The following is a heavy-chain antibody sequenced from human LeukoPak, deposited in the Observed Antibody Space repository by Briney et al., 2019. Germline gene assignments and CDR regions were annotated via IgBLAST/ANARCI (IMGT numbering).Heavy chain of an antibody. J-gene: IGHJ3*02. D-gene: IGHD2-2*01. Sequence: GGSLRLSCAASGFTFSSHAMNWVRQPPGKGLDWVSSIDKSGDGAFYADPVKGRFTISRDNSKNTLYLQMNSLRREDTAVYYCARRGGTSGWGAFDIWGQGTMVTVSS. CDR3: ARRGGTSGWGAFDI. CDR1: GFTFSSHA. CDR2: IDKSGDGA. V-gene: IGHV3-23*01.